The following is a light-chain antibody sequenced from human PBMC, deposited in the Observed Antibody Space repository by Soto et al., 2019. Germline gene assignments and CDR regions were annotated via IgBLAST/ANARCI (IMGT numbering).Light chain of an antibody. Sequence: DMVLTQSPGTLSLSPGERASLSCRASRSFASSYLAWYQQKPGQAPGLLIYAASKRATGIPDRFSGSGSGTDFTLTINRLDPEDSAVYYCQQYGSSPPYTFGQGTKLQIK. CDR2: AAS. CDR1: RSFASSY. CDR3: QQYGSSPPYT. J-gene: IGKJ2*01. V-gene: IGKV3-20*01.